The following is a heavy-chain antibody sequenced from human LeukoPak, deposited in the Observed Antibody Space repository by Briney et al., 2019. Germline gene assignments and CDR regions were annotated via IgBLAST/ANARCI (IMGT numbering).Heavy chain of an antibody. J-gene: IGHJ3*02. CDR3: ARGPRRYYYDSSGTRRGHHAFDI. Sequence: PSETLSLTCTVSASSISSAYYWGWIRQPPGKGLEWIGTIYHSGNTYYNPSLQSRVTISLDTSKNQFSLKLSSVTAADTAVYYCARGPRRYYYDSSGTRRGHHAFDIWGQGTMVTVSS. CDR1: ASSISSAYY. D-gene: IGHD3-22*01. V-gene: IGHV4-38-2*02. CDR2: IYHSGNT.